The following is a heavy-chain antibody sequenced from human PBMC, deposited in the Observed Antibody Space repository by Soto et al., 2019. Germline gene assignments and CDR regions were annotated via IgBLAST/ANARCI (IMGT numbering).Heavy chain of an antibody. V-gene: IGHV3-33*01. CDR1: GFTFSSYG. Sequence: QVQLVESGGGVVQPGRSLRLSCAASGFTFSSYGMHWVRQAPGKGLEWVAVIWSDGSNKYYADSVKGRFPISRDNSKNTLYLQMNSLRAEDTAVYYCARYYYDSSGYYPLWGQGTLVTVSS. D-gene: IGHD3-22*01. J-gene: IGHJ4*02. CDR3: ARYYYDSSGYYPL. CDR2: IWSDGSNK.